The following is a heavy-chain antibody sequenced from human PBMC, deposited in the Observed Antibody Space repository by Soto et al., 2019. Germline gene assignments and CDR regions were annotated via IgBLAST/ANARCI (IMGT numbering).Heavy chain of an antibody. CDR1: GFTFIDYY. CDR2: ISGIRSYT. CDR3: ARDSGYGSGSCVNQPLGS. Sequence: SLILSCAASGFTFIDYYMSWIRQAPGKWLEWVSYISGIRSYTKYADSVKGRFTISRNNSKNSLYLQLDSLRVDDTALYYCARDSGYGSGSCVNQPLGSGGRG. D-gene: IGHD3-10*01. V-gene: IGHV3-11*06. J-gene: IGHJ2*01.